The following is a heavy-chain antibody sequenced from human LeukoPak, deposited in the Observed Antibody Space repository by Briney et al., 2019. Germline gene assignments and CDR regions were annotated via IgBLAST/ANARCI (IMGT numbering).Heavy chain of an antibody. J-gene: IGHJ4*02. CDR2: IGGGGSTT. D-gene: IGHD6-13*01. V-gene: IGHV3-74*01. CDR3: ARENIATSDNFDY. CDR1: GFTFSGNW. Sequence: PGGSLRLSCAASGFTFSGNWMHWVRQAPGKGLVLVSRIGGGGSTTTYADSVKGRFPISRDNAKNTLYLQMNSLSAEDTAVYYCARENIATSDNFDYWGQGTMVTVSS.